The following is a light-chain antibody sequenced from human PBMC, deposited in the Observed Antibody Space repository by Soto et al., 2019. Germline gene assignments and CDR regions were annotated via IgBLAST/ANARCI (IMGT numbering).Light chain of an antibody. V-gene: IGLV2-14*01. J-gene: IGLJ1*01. Sequence: QSALTQPAAVSGSPGQWITISCTGTSSDVGGYNYVSWYQQHPGKAPKLMIYDVSNRPSGVSNRFSGSKSVNTASLTISDLQAEDEADYYCSSYTSSSTYVFGTGTKVTVL. CDR2: DVS. CDR3: SSYTSSSTYV. CDR1: SSDVGGYNY.